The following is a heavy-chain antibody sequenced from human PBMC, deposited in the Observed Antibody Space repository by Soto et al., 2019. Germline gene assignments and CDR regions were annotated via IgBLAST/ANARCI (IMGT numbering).Heavy chain of an antibody. J-gene: IGHJ4*02. D-gene: IGHD2-21*02. CDR2: IYYSGST. V-gene: IGHV4-31*03. Sequence: QVQLQESGPGLVKPSQTLSLTCNVSGDSINSGAHYWTWIRQHPGKGLEWIGYIYYSGSTYYNPSLKRRVTISVDASRIQFSLQLSSVTAADTAVYYCARGTAGPYYSDYWGQGTLVTVSS. CDR3: ARGTAGPYYSDY. CDR1: GDSINSGAHY.